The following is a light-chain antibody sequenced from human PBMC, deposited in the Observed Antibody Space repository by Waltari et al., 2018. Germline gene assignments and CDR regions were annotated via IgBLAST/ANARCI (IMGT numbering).Light chain of an antibody. CDR2: GAS. V-gene: IGKV3-20*01. CDR1: QSVSNSY. Sequence: EIVLTQSPGTLSLSPGERGTFSCRASQSVSNSYLAWYQQKPGQAPRLLIYGASSRANGIPDRFSGSGSGTDFTLTISRLEPEDFAVYYCQQYNSSPPRFGQGTKVEIK. CDR3: QQYNSSPPR. J-gene: IGKJ1*01.